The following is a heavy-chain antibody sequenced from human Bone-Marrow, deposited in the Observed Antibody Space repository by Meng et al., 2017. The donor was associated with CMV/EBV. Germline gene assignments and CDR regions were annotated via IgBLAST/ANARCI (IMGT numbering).Heavy chain of an antibody. V-gene: IGHV3-48*03. CDR3: AREARVVVPAASYYYGMDV. Sequence: GGSLRLSCAASGFTFSSYEMNWVRRAPGKGLEWVSYISSSGSTIYYADSVKGRFTISRDNAKNSLYLQMNSLRAEDTAVYYCAREARVVVPAASYYYGMDVWGQGTTVTVSS. CDR1: GFTFSSYE. D-gene: IGHD2-2*01. J-gene: IGHJ6*02. CDR2: ISSSGSTI.